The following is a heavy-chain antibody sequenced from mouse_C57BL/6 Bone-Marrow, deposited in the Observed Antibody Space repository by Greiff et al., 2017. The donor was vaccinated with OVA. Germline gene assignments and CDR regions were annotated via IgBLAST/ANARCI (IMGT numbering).Heavy chain of an antibody. V-gene: IGHV1-26*01. CDR2: INPNNGGT. CDR1: GYTFTDYY. D-gene: IGHD1-1*02. Sequence: EVQLQQSGPELVKPGASVKISCKASGYTFTDYYMNWVKQSHGKSLEWIGAINPNNGGTSYNQKFKGKATLTVDKSSSTAYMELRSLTSEDTAVYYCYGSTGYYAMDYWGQGTSVTVAS. CDR3: YGSTGYYAMDY. J-gene: IGHJ4*01.